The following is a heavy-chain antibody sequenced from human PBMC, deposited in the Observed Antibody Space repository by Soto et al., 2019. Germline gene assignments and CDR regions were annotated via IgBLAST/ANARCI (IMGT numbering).Heavy chain of an antibody. CDR2: IGTAGDT. CDR1: GFTFSSYD. D-gene: IGHD2-15*01. V-gene: IGHV3-13*01. CDR3: ARGGSSSYYYHYYMDV. Sequence: GGSLRLSCAASGFTFSSYDMHWVRQATGKGLEWVSAIGTAGDTYYPGSVKGRFTISRENAKNSLYLQMNSLRAGDTAVYYCARGGSSSYYYHYYMDVWGKGTTVTVSS. J-gene: IGHJ6*03.